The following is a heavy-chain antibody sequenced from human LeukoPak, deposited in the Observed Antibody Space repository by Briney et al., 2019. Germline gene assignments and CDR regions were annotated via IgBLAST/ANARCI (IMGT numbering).Heavy chain of an antibody. CDR2: ISGSGGST. J-gene: IGHJ4*02. D-gene: IGHD1-26*01. Sequence: GGSLRLSCAASGFTFSSYAMSWVRQAPGKGLEWVSAISGSGGSTYYADSVKGRFTISRDNVKNSLYLQMNSLRDVDTAVYYCAREHGIIGADYWGQGTLVTVSS. CDR1: GFTFSSYA. CDR3: AREHGIIGADY. V-gene: IGHV3-23*01.